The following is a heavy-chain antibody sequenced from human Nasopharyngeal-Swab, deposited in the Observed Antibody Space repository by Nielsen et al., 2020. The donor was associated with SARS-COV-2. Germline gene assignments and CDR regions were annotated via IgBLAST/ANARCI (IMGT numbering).Heavy chain of an antibody. CDR2: IYYSGST. Sequence: SEILSLTCTVSGRSISSSSSYWGWIRQPPGKGLEWVGSIYYSGSTYYTPSLNSRVTISVDTSKSQFSLKLRSVTAADTAVYYCARAGVDTSTGSSGGCFDYWGQGALVTVSS. V-gene: IGHV4-39*01. CDR1: GRSISSSSSY. D-gene: IGHD3-9*01. J-gene: IGHJ4*02. CDR3: ARAGVDTSTGSSGGCFDY.